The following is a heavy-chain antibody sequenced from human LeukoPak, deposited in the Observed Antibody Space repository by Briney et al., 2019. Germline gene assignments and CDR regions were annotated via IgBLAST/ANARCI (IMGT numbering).Heavy chain of an antibody. CDR3: ARVRDVDSSLDY. J-gene: IGHJ4*02. Sequence: SVKVSCKASGGTFISYAISWVRQATGQGLEWVGGIIPIFGTANYAQKFQGRVTITADESTSTAYMELSSLRSEDTAVYYCARVRDVDSSLDYWGQGTLVTVSS. V-gene: IGHV1-69*13. CDR1: GGTFISYA. D-gene: IGHD3-22*01. CDR2: IIPIFGTA.